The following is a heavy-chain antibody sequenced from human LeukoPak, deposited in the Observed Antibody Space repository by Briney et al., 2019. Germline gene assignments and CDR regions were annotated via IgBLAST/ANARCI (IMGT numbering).Heavy chain of an antibody. J-gene: IGHJ6*03. V-gene: IGHV4-4*09. D-gene: IGHD4-17*01. CDR1: GASISTYY. CDR2: IAPSGGA. CDR3: ARHVATTVTRGYSCHPMDV. Sequence: SETLSLTCTASGASISTYYWSWIRQPPGEGLEWIACIAPSGGAVYNPSLNSRLTVSVDTSKNQFSLKLNSVTAADTAVYYCARHVATTVTRGYSCHPMDVWGKGTTVSVFS.